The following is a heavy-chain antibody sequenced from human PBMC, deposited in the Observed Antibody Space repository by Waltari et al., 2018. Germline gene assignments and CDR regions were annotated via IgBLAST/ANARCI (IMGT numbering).Heavy chain of an antibody. V-gene: IGHV4-39*01. CDR3: ARDYYDSSGTRSDAFDI. Sequence: QLQLQESGPGLVKPSETLSLTCTVSGGSISSSSYYWGWIRQPQGKGLGWIGRIYSRGSTSYNPSLKSRVTIAVDTSKNQFSLKLSSVTAADTAVYYCARDYYDSSGTRSDAFDIWGQGTMVTVSS. CDR1: GGSISSSSYY. CDR2: IYSRGST. D-gene: IGHD3-22*01. J-gene: IGHJ3*02.